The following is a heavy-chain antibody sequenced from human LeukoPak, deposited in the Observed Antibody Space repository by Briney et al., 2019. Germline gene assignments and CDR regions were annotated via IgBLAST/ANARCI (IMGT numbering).Heavy chain of an antibody. V-gene: IGHV3-21*01. CDR2: ISSSSSYI. J-gene: IGHJ4*02. CDR3: ARGLVHNTSGYYSDY. CDR1: GFTFSSYS. D-gene: IGHD3-22*01. Sequence: GGSLRLSCAASGFTFSSYSMNWVRQAPGKGLEWVSSISSSSSYIYYADSVKGRFTVSRDNAKNTLYLQMDSLRAEDSAVYYCARGLVHNTSGYYSDYWGQGILVTVSS.